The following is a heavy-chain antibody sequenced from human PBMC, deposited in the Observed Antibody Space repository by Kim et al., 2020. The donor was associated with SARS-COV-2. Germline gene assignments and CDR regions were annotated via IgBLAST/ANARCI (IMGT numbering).Heavy chain of an antibody. CDR2: FRLSSGVT. Sequence: ASVKVSCKAFGDTFSDSYMHWVRQGPGQGLEWLGLFRLSSGVTDYAQKFRGRLTLNRDMSTTTAYMELSSLTSEDTGIYYCAREPSSGTSYFDYWGQGTL. CDR1: GDTFSDSY. D-gene: IGHD3-10*01. V-gene: IGHV1-46*01. CDR3: AREPSSGTSYFDY. J-gene: IGHJ4*02.